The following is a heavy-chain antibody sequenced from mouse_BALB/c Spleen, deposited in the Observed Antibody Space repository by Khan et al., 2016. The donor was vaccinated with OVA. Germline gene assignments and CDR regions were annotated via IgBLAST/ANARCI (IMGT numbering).Heavy chain of an antibody. V-gene: IGHV9-1*02. Sequence: QIQLVQSGPELKKPGETVKISCKASGYTFTNFGMNWVKQAPGKALKWMGWINTSTGEPTYADDFKGRFAFSLETSASTAYLQINNLKNEDMATHFCARGLNYSVSWFAYWGQGTLVTVSA. J-gene: IGHJ3*01. CDR3: ARGLNYSVSWFAY. CDR2: INTSTGEP. D-gene: IGHD1-1*01. CDR1: GYTFTNFG.